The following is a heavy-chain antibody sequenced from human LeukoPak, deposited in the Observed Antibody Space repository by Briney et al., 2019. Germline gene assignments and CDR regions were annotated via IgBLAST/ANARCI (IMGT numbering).Heavy chain of an antibody. CDR2: ISGSGGST. CDR3: AKGDYGDYVETTLFDY. Sequence: GGSLRLSCAASGFTFSSYAMSWVRQAPGKALEWVSAISGSGGSTYYADSVKGRFTISRDNSKNTLYLQMNSLRAEDTAVYYCAKGDYGDYVETTLFDYWGQGTLVTVSS. V-gene: IGHV3-23*01. J-gene: IGHJ4*02. D-gene: IGHD4-17*01. CDR1: GFTFSSYA.